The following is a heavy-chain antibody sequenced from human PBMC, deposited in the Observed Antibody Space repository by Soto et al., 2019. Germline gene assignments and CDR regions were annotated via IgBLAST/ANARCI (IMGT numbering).Heavy chain of an antibody. CDR1: GFTFSSYA. CDR3: AKDLSFGSSSWLDAFDI. D-gene: IGHD6-13*01. Sequence: GGSLRLSCAASGFTFSSYAMSWVRQAPGKGLEWVSAISGSGGSTYYADSVKGRFTISRDNSKNTLYLQMNSLRAEDTAVYYCAKDLSFGSSSWLDAFDIWGQGTMVTVSS. V-gene: IGHV3-23*01. J-gene: IGHJ3*02. CDR2: ISGSGGST.